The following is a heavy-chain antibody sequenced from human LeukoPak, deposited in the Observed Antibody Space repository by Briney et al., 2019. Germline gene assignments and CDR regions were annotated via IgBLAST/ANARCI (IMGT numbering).Heavy chain of an antibody. V-gene: IGHV1-2*02. J-gene: IGHJ4*02. D-gene: IGHD6-6*01. CDR1: GYTFTGYY. CDR3: ARDFSSSSSVAADYFDY. Sequence: ASVKVSCKASGYTFTGYYMHWVRQAPGQGLEWMGWVNPNSGGTNYAQKFQGRVTMTRDTSISTAYMELSRLRFDDTAVYYRARDFSSSSSVAADYFDYWGQGTLVTVSS. CDR2: VNPNSGGT.